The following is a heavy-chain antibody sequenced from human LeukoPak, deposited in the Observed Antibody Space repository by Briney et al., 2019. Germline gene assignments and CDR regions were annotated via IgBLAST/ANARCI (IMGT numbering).Heavy chain of an antibody. CDR3: ARGRRTMVRGVHIDY. CDR1: GGSISGYY. J-gene: IGHJ4*02. Sequence: SETLSLTCTVSGGSISGYYWSWIRQPPGKGLEWIGEINHSGSTNYNPSLKSRVTISVDTSKNQFSLKLSSVTAADTAVYYCARGRRTMVRGVHIDYWGQGTLVTVSS. CDR2: INHSGST. V-gene: IGHV4-34*01. D-gene: IGHD3-10*01.